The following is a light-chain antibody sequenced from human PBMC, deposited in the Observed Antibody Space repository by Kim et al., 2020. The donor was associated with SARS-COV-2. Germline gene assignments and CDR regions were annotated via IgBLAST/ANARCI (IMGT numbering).Light chain of an antibody. Sequence: CPGESATLSCRASQSVSSSYLAWYQQKPGQAPRLLIYSASSRAAGIPDRFSGSGSGTDFTLTISRLEPEDFALYHCQQYDNSLWTFGQGTKVDIK. J-gene: IGKJ1*01. V-gene: IGKV3-20*01. CDR3: QQYDNSLWT. CDR2: SAS. CDR1: QSVSSSY.